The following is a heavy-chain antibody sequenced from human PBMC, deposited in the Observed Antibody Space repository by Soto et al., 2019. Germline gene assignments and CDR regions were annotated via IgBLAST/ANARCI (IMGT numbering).Heavy chain of an antibody. Sequence: QVQLVQSGAEVKKPGASVKVSCKASGYTFTGYYIHWVRQAPGQGLEWMGWINPNSGGTNYAQKFQGWVNMTRNTSISTAYMELSRLRSDDTAVYYCARGLDIVVVPAAMRFDPWGQGTLVTVSS. V-gene: IGHV1-2*04. CDR1: GYTFTGYY. D-gene: IGHD2-2*01. CDR3: ARGLDIVVVPAAMRFDP. J-gene: IGHJ5*02. CDR2: INPNSGGT.